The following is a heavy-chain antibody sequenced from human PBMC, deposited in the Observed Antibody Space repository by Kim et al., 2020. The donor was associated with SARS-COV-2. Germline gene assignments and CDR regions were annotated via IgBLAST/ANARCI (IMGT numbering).Heavy chain of an antibody. CDR3: VASLGDY. J-gene: IGHJ4*02. V-gene: IGHV3-74*01. Sequence: DRNITTYAGSVKGRFTISRDNAKNTLYLQMNSLGAEDTAVYYCVASLGDYWGQGTLVAVSS. D-gene: IGHD5-12*01. CDR2: DRNIT.